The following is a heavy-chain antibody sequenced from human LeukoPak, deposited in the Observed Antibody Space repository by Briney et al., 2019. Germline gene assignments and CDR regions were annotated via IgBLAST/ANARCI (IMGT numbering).Heavy chain of an antibody. D-gene: IGHD2-15*01. V-gene: IGHV3-21*01. Sequence: VGSLRLSCAVSGFTFSSYTMNWVRQAPGKGLEWVSSISGSSSYIYYADSVKGRFTISRHNAKNSLYLQMNSLSAEDTGVYYCARDGDPYCSGGSCAFLNYWGQGTLITVSS. CDR3: ARDGDPYCSGGSCAFLNY. CDR2: ISGSSSYI. J-gene: IGHJ4*02. CDR1: GFTFSSYT.